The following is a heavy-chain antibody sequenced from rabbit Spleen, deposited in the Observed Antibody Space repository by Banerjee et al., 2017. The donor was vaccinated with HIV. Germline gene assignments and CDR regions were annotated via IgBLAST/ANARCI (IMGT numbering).Heavy chain of an antibody. CDR2: IAGGSSAFT. V-gene: IGHV1S40*01. CDR1: GFSFTSSDY. J-gene: IGHJ6*01. Sequence: QSLEESGGDLVKPGGTLTLTCTASGFSFTSSDYMCWVRQAPGKGLEWISCIAGGSSAFTYSATWAKGRFTISKTSSTTVTLQMTSLTVADTATYFCARDTGSSFSSYGMDLWGQGTLATVS. CDR3: ARDTGSSFSSYGMDL. D-gene: IGHD8-1*01.